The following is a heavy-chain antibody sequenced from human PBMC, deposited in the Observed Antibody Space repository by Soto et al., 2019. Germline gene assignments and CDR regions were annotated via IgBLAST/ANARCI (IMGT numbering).Heavy chain of an antibody. CDR2: IYYSGST. CDR1: GGSISSSGYY. CDR3: ARHPWQQLAHFDY. D-gene: IGHD6-13*01. V-gene: IGHV4-39*01. Sequence: PSETLSLTCTVSGGSISSSGYYWGWIRQPPGKGLEWIGSIYYSGSTYYNPSLKSRVTISVDTSKNQFSLKLSSVTAADTAVYYCARHPWQQLAHFDYWGQGTLVTVSS. J-gene: IGHJ4*02.